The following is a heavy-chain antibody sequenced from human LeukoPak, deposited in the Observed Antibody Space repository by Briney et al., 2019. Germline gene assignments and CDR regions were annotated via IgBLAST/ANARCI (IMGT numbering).Heavy chain of an antibody. Sequence: ASVKVSCKASGYTFISYYMHWVRQAPGQGLEWMGIINPSGGSTTYAQMFQGRVILTRDTSTRTVYMELYSLRSEDTAVYYCAKGGRDYGDSSGTDWGQGTLVTVFS. CDR2: INPSGGST. CDR3: AKGGRDYGDSSGTD. D-gene: IGHD4-23*01. CDR1: GYTFISYY. J-gene: IGHJ4*02. V-gene: IGHV1-46*01.